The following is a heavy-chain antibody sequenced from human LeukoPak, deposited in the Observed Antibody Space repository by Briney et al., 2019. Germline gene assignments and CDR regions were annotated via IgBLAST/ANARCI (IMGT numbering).Heavy chain of an antibody. J-gene: IGHJ4*02. CDR2: INDNGHNT. CDR3: ARGRNAYTFDN. D-gene: IGHD5-24*01. V-gene: IGHV3-64D*09. CDR1: GFTFSNFV. Sequence: GGSLRLSCSASGFTFSNFVMHWVRQAPGKGLEYVAIINDNGHNTDYAGSVKGRFTVARDNSKNTLYLQMSSLRPEDTAVYYCARGRNAYTFDNWGQGTLVTVSS.